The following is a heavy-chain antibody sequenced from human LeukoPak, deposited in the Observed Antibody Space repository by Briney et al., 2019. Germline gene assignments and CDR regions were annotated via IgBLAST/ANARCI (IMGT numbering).Heavy chain of an antibody. J-gene: IGHJ6*03. V-gene: IGHV1-8*01. CDR1: GYTFTSYD. CDR2: MNPNSGNT. CDR3: ARSPRGDYYYYMDV. Sequence: ASVKVSCKASGYTFTSYDINWVRQATGQGLEWMGWMNPNSGNTGYAQKFQGRATMTRNTSISTAYMELSSLRSEDTAVYYCARSPRGDYYYYMDVWGKGTTVTVSS.